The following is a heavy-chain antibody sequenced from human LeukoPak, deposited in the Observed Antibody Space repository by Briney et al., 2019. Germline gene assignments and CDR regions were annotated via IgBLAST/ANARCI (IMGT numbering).Heavy chain of an antibody. Sequence: ASVKVSCKASGYTFTSYGISWVRQAPGQGLEWMGWISAYNGNTNYAQKLQGRVTMTTDTSTSTAYMELRSLRSDDTAVYYCARAGRCSSTSCYHYYYYYMAVWGKGTTVTVSS. CDR3: ARAGRCSSTSCYHYYYYYMAV. D-gene: IGHD2-2*01. CDR1: GYTFTSYG. V-gene: IGHV1-18*01. CDR2: ISAYNGNT. J-gene: IGHJ6*03.